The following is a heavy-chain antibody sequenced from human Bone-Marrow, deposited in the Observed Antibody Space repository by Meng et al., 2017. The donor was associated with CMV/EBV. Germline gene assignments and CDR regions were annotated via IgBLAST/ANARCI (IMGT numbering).Heavy chain of an antibody. CDR2: INHSGST. CDR1: GGSFSGYY. Sequence: SETLSLTCAVYGGSFSGYYWSWIHQPPGKGLEWIGEINHSGSTNYNPSLKSRVTISVDTSKNQFSLKLSSVTAADTAVYYCAYSSNEGLGYYYGMDVWGQGTTVTVYS. V-gene: IGHV4-34*01. CDR3: AYSSNEGLGYYYGMDV. J-gene: IGHJ6*02. D-gene: IGHD5-18*01.